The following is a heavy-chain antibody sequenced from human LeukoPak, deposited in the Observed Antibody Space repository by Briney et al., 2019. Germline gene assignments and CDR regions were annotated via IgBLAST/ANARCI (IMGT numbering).Heavy chain of an antibody. CDR2: ISHTGST. CDR3: AREGYFYGMDV. Sequence: PSQTLSLTCAVSGGSVSSGGFSWRWIRQPPGKGLECIGSISHTGSTYYNPSLKSRATISVDSSKNQFSLKLSSVTAADTAVYYCAREGYFYGMDVWGQGTTVTVSS. CDR1: GGSVSSGGFS. V-gene: IGHV4-30-2*01. D-gene: IGHD2/OR15-2a*01. J-gene: IGHJ6*02.